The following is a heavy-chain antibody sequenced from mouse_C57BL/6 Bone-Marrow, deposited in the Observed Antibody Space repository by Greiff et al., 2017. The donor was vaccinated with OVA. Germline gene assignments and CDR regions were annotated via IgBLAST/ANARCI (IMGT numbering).Heavy chain of an antibody. CDR2: IYPGSGST. J-gene: IGHJ1*03. CDR3: ARRYYGSSCYFDV. CDR1: GYTFTSYW. Sequence: QVQLQQPGAELVKPGASVTMSCKASGYTFTSYWITWVKQRPGQGLEWIGDIYPGSGSTNYNEKLKRTATLTVDTYSSTDYMQLISLTSEDSAVYDCARRYYGSSCYFDVWGTGTAVTVSA. D-gene: IGHD1-1*01. V-gene: IGHV1-55*01.